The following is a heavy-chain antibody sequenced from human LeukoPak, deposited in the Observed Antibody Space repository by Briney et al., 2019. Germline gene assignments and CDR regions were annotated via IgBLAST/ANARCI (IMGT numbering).Heavy chain of an antibody. D-gene: IGHD3-3*01. V-gene: IGHV3-21*01. J-gene: IGHJ4*02. Sequence: GGSLRLSCAASGLTFSSYSMNWVSQAPGKGLEWVSSISSSSRYINYADSVKGGLTTSRDNAKNSLYLQMNSLRAEDTAVYYCVTIPPFDYWGQGTLVTVSS. CDR1: GLTFSSYS. CDR3: VTIPPFDY. CDR2: ISSSSRYI.